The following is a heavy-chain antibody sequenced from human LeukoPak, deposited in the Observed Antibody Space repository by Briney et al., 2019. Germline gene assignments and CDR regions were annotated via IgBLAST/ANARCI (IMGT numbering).Heavy chain of an antibody. CDR3: ANWKYYFDY. V-gene: IGHV3-30*04. J-gene: IGHJ4*02. Sequence: PGRSLRLSCAASGFTFSSYAMHWVRQAPGKGLEWVAVISYDGSNKYYADSVKGRFTISRDNSKNTLYLQMNGLRAEDTAVYYCANWKYYFDYWGQGTLVTVSS. D-gene: IGHD1-1*01. CDR2: ISYDGSNK. CDR1: GFTFSSYA.